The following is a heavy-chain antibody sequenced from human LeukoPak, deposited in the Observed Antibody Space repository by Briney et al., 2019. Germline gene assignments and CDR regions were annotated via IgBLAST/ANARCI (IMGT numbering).Heavy chain of an antibody. CDR3: ARGKRYCSSTSCYRGAFDI. CDR1: GGSFSGYY. D-gene: IGHD2-2*01. J-gene: IGHJ3*02. CDR2: INHSGST. Sequence: SETLSLTCAVYGGSFSGYYWSWIRQPPGKGLELIGEINHSGSTNYNPSLKSRVTISVDTSKNQFSLKLSSVTAADTAVYYCARGKRYCSSTSCYRGAFDIWGQGTMVTVSS. V-gene: IGHV4-34*01.